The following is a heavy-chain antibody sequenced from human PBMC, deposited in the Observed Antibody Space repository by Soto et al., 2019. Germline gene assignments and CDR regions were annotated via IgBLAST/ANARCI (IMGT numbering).Heavy chain of an antibody. CDR3: ARAREADSYGQNYYFDY. CDR2: IGTAGDT. J-gene: IGHJ4*02. CDR1: GFTFSSYD. D-gene: IGHD5-18*01. Sequence: HPGGSLRLSCAASGFTFSSYDMHWVRQATGKGLEWVSAIGTAGDTYYPGSVKGRFTISRENAKNSLYLQMNSLRAGDTAVYYCARAREADSYGQNYYFDYWGQGTLVTVSS. V-gene: IGHV3-13*01.